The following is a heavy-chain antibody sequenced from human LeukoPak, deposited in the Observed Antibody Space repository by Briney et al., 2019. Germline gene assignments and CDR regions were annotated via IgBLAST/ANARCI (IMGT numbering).Heavy chain of an antibody. V-gene: IGHV3-66*01. CDR1: GFTFSSYA. J-gene: IGHJ5*02. CDR3: ARDPPAVAAGTYA. D-gene: IGHD6-13*01. Sequence: RGSLRLSCAASGFTFSSYAMIWVRQAPGKGLEWVPHIYSGGATNYADSVKGRFTISRDSSKNTLFLQMNSLRVEDTAIYYCARDPPAVAAGTYAWGQGTLVTVSS. CDR2: IYSGGAT.